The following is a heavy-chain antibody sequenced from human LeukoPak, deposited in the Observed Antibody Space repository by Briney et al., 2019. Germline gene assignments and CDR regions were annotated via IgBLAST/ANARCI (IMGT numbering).Heavy chain of an antibody. CDR2: ISSSGTYI. D-gene: IGHD2-15*01. Sequence: PGGSLRLSCAASGFTFSSYSMKWVRQAPGKGLEWVSSISSSGTYIYYADSVQGRFTISRDNAKKSLYLQMSSLRAEDTAVYYCARDSAGAASPNEPIDYWGQGTLVTVSS. CDR3: ARDSAGAASPNEPIDY. V-gene: IGHV3-21*01. J-gene: IGHJ4*02. CDR1: GFTFSSYS.